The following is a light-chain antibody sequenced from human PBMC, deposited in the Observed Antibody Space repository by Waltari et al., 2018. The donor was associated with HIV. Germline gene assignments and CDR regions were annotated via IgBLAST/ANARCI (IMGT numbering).Light chain of an antibody. J-gene: IGLJ3*02. Sequence: QSVLTQPPSASGTPGQRVTISCSGGRSNIGANTVHWYQHLPGTPTQLLTYTSAEHPWGVPDRCSGSKSDPSASLAIRGRQSEDEADYYCATWEDSLNGRVCGGGTKLTLL. CDR2: TSA. CDR1: RSNIGANT. V-gene: IGLV1-44*01. CDR3: ATWEDSLNGRV.